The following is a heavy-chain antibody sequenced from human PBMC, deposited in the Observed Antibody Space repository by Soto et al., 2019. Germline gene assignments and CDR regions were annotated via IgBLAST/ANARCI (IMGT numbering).Heavy chain of an antibody. CDR1: GFTFSSYG. J-gene: IGHJ6*02. CDR3: ARELRGYSYFAYYGMDV. D-gene: IGHD5-18*01. Sequence: QVQLVESGGGVVQPGRSLRLSCAASGFTFSSYGIHWVRQAPGKGLEWVAVIWYDGSNKYYAESVKGRFTISRDNSKNTLYLQMNSLRAEDTAVYYCARELRGYSYFAYYGMDVWGQGTTVTVSS. CDR2: IWYDGSNK. V-gene: IGHV3-33*01.